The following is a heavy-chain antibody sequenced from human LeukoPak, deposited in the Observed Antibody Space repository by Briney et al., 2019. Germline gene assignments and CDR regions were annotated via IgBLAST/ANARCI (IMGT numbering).Heavy chain of an antibody. CDR1: GGTFSSYA. CDR2: IIPIFGTA. V-gene: IGHV1-69*05. J-gene: IGHJ4*02. CDR3: AGRSLAMGVDY. Sequence: SVKGSCKASGGTFSSYAISWVRQAPGQGLEWMGGIIPIFGTANYAQKLQGRVTITTDESTSTAYMELSSLRSEDTAVYYCAGRSLAMGVDYWGQGTLVTVSS. D-gene: IGHD5-18*01.